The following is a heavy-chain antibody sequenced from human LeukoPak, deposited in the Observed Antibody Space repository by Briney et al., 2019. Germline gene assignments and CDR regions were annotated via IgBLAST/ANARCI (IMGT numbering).Heavy chain of an antibody. CDR2: FYYSGST. CDR1: GGSISSYY. D-gene: IGHD1-14*01. Sequence: SETLSLTCTVSGGSISSYYWSWIRHPPGKGLEWIGYFYYSGSTNYNPSLKSRVTISVGTSKNQFSLKLSSVTAADTAVYYCARYTGTTSGGPFDIWGQGTMVTVSS. CDR3: ARYTGTTSGGPFDI. J-gene: IGHJ3*02. V-gene: IGHV4-59*01.